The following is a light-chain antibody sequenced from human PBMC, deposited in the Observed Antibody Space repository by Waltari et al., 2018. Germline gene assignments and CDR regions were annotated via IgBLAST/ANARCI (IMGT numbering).Light chain of an antibody. V-gene: IGKV3-20*01. J-gene: IGKJ1*01. CDR2: GAS. CDR3: QHHVRLPAT. Sequence: SCRASQSVGKYLAGYQQKPGQAPRLLIYGASSRAAGIPDRFSGSGSGADFSLTISRLEPEDFAVYYCQHHVRLPATFGQGTKVE. CDR1: QSVGKY.